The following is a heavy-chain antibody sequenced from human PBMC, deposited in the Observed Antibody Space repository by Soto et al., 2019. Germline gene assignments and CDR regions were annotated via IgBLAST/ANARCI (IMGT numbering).Heavy chain of an antibody. V-gene: IGHV1-18*01. CDR2: ISAYNRNT. Sequence: QVQLVQSGAEVKKPGASVKVSCKASGYTFTNYGVSWVRQAPGQGLEWMGWISAYNRNTNYAQKLQGRVTMTTDTSTRTAHMELRSLRSDDTATYYCARDKGSSGPYYFDYWGQGTLVTVSS. D-gene: IGHD3-22*01. J-gene: IGHJ4*02. CDR1: GYTFTNYG. CDR3: ARDKGSSGPYYFDY.